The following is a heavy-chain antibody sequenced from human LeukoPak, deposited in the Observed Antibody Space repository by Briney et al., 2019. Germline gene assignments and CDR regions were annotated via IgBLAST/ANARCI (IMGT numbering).Heavy chain of an antibody. CDR2: IYHSGST. V-gene: IGHV4-38-2*02. CDR1: GYSISSGYY. CDR3: AADRTGLAFDI. J-gene: IGHJ3*02. D-gene: IGHD3-22*01. Sequence: PSETPSLTCTVSGYSISSGYYWGCFRQPPGKGLEWIASIYHSGSTYYNPSLKSRVTISVDTSKNQFSLKLSSVTAADTAVYYCAADRTGLAFDIWGQGTMVTVSS.